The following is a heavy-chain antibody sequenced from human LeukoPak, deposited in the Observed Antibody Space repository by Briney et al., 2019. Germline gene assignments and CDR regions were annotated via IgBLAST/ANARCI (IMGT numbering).Heavy chain of an antibody. CDR1: GGTFSSYA. J-gene: IGHJ3*02. D-gene: IGHD2-21*02. CDR2: IIPIFGTA. Sequence: ASVKVSCKASGGTFSSYAISWVRQAPGQGLEWMGGIIPIFGTANYAQKFQGRVTITTDESTSTAYMELSSLRSEDTAVYYCATTKGAYCGGDCYSGSAFDIWGQGTMVTVSS. CDR3: ATTKGAYCGGDCYSGSAFDI. V-gene: IGHV1-69*05.